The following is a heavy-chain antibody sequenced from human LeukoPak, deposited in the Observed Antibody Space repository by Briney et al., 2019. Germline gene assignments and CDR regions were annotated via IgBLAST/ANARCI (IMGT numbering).Heavy chain of an antibody. V-gene: IGHV6-1*01. J-gene: IGHJ4*02. D-gene: IGHD3-16*01. CDR1: GDTVSSNGAA. Sequence: SQTLSLTCAISGDTVSSNGAAWNWFRQSPSRGLEWLGRTYYRSKWYNDYAVSVKSRVTINPDTSKNQFSLQLNSATPDDTAVYYCARAINWGIHDYWGQGTLVTVSS. CDR3: ARAINWGIHDY. CDR2: TYYRSKWYN.